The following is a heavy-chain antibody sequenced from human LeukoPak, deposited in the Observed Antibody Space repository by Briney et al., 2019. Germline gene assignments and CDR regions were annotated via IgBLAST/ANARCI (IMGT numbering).Heavy chain of an antibody. V-gene: IGHV3-15*01. CDR1: GFTFSNAW. D-gene: IGHD2-15*01. CDR3: TTLPVVVAAYYYYYGMDV. CDR2: IKSKTDGGTT. J-gene: IGHJ6*02. Sequence: PGLSLRLSCAASGFTFSNAWMSWVRQAPGKGLEWVGRIKSKTDGGTTDYAAPVKGRFTISRDDSKNTLYLQMNSLKTEDTAVYYCTTLPVVVAAYYYYYGMDVWGQGTTVTVSS.